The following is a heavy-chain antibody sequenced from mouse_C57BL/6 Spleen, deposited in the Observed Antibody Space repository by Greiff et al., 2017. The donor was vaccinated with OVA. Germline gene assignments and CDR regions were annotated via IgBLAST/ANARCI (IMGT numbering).Heavy chain of an antibody. CDR1: GYTFTSYW. J-gene: IGHJ2*01. CDR3: ARSGYSNYFDY. CDR2: IDPSDSYT. V-gene: IGHV1-69*01. D-gene: IGHD2-5*01. Sequence: QVQLQQPGAELVMPGASVKLSCKASGYTFTSYWMHWVKQRPGQGLEWIGEIDPSDSYTNYNQTFKGKSTLTVDKSSSTAYMQLSSLTSEDSAVYYCARSGYSNYFDYWGQGTTLTVSS.